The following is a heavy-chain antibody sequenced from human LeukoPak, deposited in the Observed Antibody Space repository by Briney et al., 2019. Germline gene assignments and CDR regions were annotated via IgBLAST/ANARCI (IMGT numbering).Heavy chain of an antibody. V-gene: IGHV4-59*04. J-gene: IGHJ4*02. CDR1: GGSISSYY. CDR2: IYYSGST. D-gene: IGHD3-10*01. Sequence: SETLSLTCTVSGGSISSYYWSWIRQPPGKGLGWIGYIYYSGSTYYNPSLKSRVTISVDTSKNQFSLKLSSVTAADTAVYYCAGSGSYPYYFDYWGQGTLVTVSS. CDR3: AGSGSYPYYFDY.